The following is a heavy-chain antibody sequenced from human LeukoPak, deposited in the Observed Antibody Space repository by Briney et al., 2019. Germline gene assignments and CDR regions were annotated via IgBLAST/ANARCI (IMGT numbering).Heavy chain of an antibody. Sequence: SETLSLTCTVSGGSISSSSYYWSWIRQPPGKGLEWIGYIYYSGSTYYNPSLKSRVTISLHTSKNHFSLKLSSVTAADTAVYYCARASNYDFWSGSSGWFDPWGQGTLVTVSS. D-gene: IGHD3-3*01. CDR1: GGSISSSSYY. J-gene: IGHJ5*02. CDR2: IYYSGST. CDR3: ARASNYDFWSGSSGWFDP. V-gene: IGHV4-30-4*08.